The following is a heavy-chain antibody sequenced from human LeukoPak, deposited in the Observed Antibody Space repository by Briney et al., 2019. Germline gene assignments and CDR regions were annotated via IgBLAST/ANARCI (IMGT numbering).Heavy chain of an antibody. CDR3: AGTSSSYCSGGSCYGKFRT. V-gene: IGHV4-59*08. CDR1: GGSISSYY. CDR2: IHYTGST. D-gene: IGHD2-15*01. J-gene: IGHJ1*01. Sequence: YPSETLSLTCTVSGGSISSYYWSWIRQPPGKGLEWIGYIHYTGSTNHNPSLKSRITISIDTSKNQFSLKLSSVTAADTAVYYCAGTSSSYCSGGSCYGKFRTWGQGTLVTVSS.